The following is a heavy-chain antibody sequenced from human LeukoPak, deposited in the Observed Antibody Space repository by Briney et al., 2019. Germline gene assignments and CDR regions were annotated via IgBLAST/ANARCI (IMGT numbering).Heavy chain of an antibody. J-gene: IGHJ3*02. V-gene: IGHV4-59*08. CDR1: GGSISSYY. Sequence: TPSETLSLTCTVSGGSISSYYWSWIRQPPWKGLEWTGYIYYSGSTNYNPSLKSRVTISVDTSKNQFSLKLSSVTAADTAVYYCARRFVGYDSSWGASDIWGLGTMVTVSS. CDR3: ARRFVGYDSSWGASDI. D-gene: IGHD3-22*01. CDR2: IYYSGST.